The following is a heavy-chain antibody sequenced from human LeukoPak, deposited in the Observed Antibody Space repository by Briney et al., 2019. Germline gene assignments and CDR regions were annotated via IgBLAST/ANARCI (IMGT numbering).Heavy chain of an antibody. CDR2: IYWDDDR. Sequence: TLSLTCTVSGGSISSYYWSWIRQPPGKALEWLALIYWDDDRRYSPSLKSRLTITKDTSKNQVVLTMTNMDPVDTATYCCAHKHSTGWYVDITAFDMWGQGTMVTVSS. J-gene: IGHJ3*02. D-gene: IGHD6-19*01. CDR3: AHKHSTGWYVDITAFDM. V-gene: IGHV2-5*08. CDR1: GGSISSYYW.